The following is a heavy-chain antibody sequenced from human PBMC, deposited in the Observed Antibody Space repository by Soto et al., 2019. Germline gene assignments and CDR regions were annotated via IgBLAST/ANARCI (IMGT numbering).Heavy chain of an antibody. V-gene: IGHV1-18*01. J-gene: IGHJ6*02. CDR1: GYTFTSYG. D-gene: IGHD3-9*01. CDR2: ISAYNGNT. Sequence: QVQLVQSGAEVKKPGASVKVSCKASGYTFTSYGISWVRQAPGQGLEWMGWISAYNGNTNYAQKLQGRVTMTTDTYTSTGYMELRSLRSDDTAVYYCAREEIYLDWLPGSGYYGMDVWGQGTTVTVSS. CDR3: AREEIYLDWLPGSGYYGMDV.